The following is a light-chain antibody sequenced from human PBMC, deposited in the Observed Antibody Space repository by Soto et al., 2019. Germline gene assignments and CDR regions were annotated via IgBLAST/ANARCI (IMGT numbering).Light chain of an antibody. Sequence: DIQMTQSPSSLSASVGDRVTITCQASQDISNYLNWYQQKPGKAPKLLIYVASNLEAGVPSRLSGSGSGTDFTVTIRSLQPEDIATYYCQQYDNLLGAFGPGNKVAIK. V-gene: IGKV1-33*01. CDR2: VAS. CDR3: QQYDNLLGA. J-gene: IGKJ3*01. CDR1: QDISNY.